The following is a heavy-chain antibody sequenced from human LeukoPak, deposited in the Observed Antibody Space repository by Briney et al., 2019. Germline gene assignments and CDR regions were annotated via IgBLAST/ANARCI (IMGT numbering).Heavy chain of an antibody. CDR3: ARQFTVGATSEYYFDY. CDR1: GGSISSSSYY. CDR2: IYYSGST. D-gene: IGHD1-26*01. J-gene: IGHJ4*02. V-gene: IGHV4-39*01. Sequence: SETLSLTCTVSGGSISSSSYYWGWIRQPPGKGLEWIGSIYYSGSTYYNPSLKSRVTIFVDTSKNQFSLKLSSVTAADTAVYYCARQFTVGATSEYYFDYWGQGTLVTVSS.